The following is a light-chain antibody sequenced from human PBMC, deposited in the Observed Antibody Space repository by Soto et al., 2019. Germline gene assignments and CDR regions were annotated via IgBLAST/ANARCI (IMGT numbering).Light chain of an antibody. CDR2: GAS. Sequence: EIVMTQSPATLSVSPGERVTLSCRASQSVGSNLAWYQHKPGMAPRLLIYGASTRATSVPARFSGSGSGTEFTLTISSLQSEDFALYYCQQYNNWPPVTFGQGTKLEIK. J-gene: IGKJ2*01. CDR3: QQYNNWPPVT. CDR1: QSVGSN. V-gene: IGKV3-15*01.